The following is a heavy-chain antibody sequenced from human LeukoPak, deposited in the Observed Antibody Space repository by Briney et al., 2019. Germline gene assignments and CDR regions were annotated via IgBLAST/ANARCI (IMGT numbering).Heavy chain of an antibody. D-gene: IGHD6-19*01. V-gene: IGHV3-23*01. J-gene: IGHJ4*02. CDR3: AIGSSSGWSGDYFDY. CDR2: ISGSGVST. Sequence: GGSLRLSCAASGVTFSSYAMSWVRQAPGKGLEWVSGISGSGVSTYYADSVKGRFTISRDNSKNTLYLQMNSLRAEDTALYYCAIGSSSGWSGDYFDYWGQGTLVTVSS. CDR1: GVTFSSYA.